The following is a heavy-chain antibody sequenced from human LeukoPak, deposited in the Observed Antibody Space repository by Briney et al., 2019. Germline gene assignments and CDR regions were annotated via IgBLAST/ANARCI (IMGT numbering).Heavy chain of an antibody. J-gene: IGHJ4*02. CDR3: VRLRRNSDTSGYYYYYDF. CDR2: ISVRSNYI. Sequence: PGGSLRLSCVASGYTFSSFSINSVRQAPGKGLEWVSSISVRSNYIYYADSVRGRFSISRDDARDSLFLQMNSLRAEDTAVYYCVRLRRNSDTSGYYYYYDFWGQGTLVTVSS. V-gene: IGHV3-21*01. CDR1: GYTFSSFS. D-gene: IGHD3-22*01.